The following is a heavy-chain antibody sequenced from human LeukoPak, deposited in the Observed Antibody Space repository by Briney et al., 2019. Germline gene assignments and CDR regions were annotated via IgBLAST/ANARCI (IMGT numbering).Heavy chain of an antibody. J-gene: IGHJ4*02. D-gene: IGHD5-24*01. V-gene: IGHV3-74*01. CDR1: GFTFSSYW. CDR3: ARDKYGYNTPIDN. Sequence: PGGSLRLSCAASGFTFSSYWIYWVRQTPGKGLVWVSPINSDGTRTNYADSVKGRFPVSRDNAKNTLYLQMNSLRLDDTAVYYCARDKYGYNTPIDNWGQGTLVTVSS. CDR2: INSDGTRT.